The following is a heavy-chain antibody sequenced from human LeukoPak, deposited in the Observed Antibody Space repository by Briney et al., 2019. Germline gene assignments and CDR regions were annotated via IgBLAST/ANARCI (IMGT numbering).Heavy chain of an antibody. CDR1: GGSISSYY. J-gene: IGHJ4*02. Sequence: SETLSLTCTVSGGSISSYYWSWIRQPPGKGLEWIGSMYYSGSTNYKPSLESRVTISVDTSKNQFSLNLNSATAADTAVYYCARSPTYFYDDSGYPRGFEYWGQGIMVTVSS. D-gene: IGHD3-22*01. CDR2: MYYSGST. V-gene: IGHV4-59*01. CDR3: ARSPTYFYDDSGYPRGFEY.